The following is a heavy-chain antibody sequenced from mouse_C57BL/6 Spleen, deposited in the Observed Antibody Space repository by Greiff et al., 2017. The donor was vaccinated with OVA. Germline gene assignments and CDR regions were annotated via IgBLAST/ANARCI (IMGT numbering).Heavy chain of an antibody. V-gene: IGHV3-6*01. CDR3: ARGLLGDY. CDR1: GYSITSGYY. CDR2: ISYDGSN. D-gene: IGHD2-3*01. J-gene: IGHJ2*01. Sequence: EVQLVESGPGLVKPSQSLSLTCSVTGYSITSGYYWNWLRQFPGNKLEWMGYISYDGSNNYNPSLKNRISITRDTSKNQFFLKLNSVTTEDTATYYCARGLLGDYWGQGTTLTVSS.